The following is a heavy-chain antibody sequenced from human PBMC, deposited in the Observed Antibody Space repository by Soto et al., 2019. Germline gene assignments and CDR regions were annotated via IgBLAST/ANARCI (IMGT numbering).Heavy chain of an antibody. CDR3: PRGPSADKVDY. V-gene: IGHV4-30-4*01. CDR1: GGSSSTIDYN. CDR2: IYHGGTT. J-gene: IGHJ4*02. Sequence: SETMSLTCTVSGGSSSTIDYNWSWIRQSPDRGLEWIGHIYHGGTTYNNPSLKSRITISVDTSKNQFSLKLNSVSAADIAVYYCPRGPSADKVDYWGQGILVTVSS.